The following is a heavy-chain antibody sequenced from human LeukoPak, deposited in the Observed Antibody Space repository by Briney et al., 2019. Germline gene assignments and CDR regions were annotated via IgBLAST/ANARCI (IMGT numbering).Heavy chain of an antibody. D-gene: IGHD3-10*01. V-gene: IGHV4-59*11. J-gene: IGHJ4*02. CDR3: TQGESYYFDN. CDR2: MFYSGTT. CDR1: GGSISSHY. Sequence: SETLSLTCTVSGGSISSHYWSWIRQPPGKGLEWIGYMFYSGTTNYNPSLKSRVTISVDTSKKQFSLKLSSVTAADTAVYYCTQGESYYFDNWGQGTLVTVSS.